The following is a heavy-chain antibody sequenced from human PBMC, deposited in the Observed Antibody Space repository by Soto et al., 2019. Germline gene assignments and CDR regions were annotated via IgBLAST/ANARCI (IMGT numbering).Heavy chain of an antibody. V-gene: IGHV4-61*08. J-gene: IGHJ4*02. Sequence: SETLSLTCAVSGGSISSGGYSWSWIRQPPGKGLEWIGYIDHSGSTNYNPSLKSRVTISVDTSKNQFSLKLSSVTAADTAVYYCAGLVVGSKSHFDYWGQGTLVTVSS. D-gene: IGHD1-26*01. CDR1: GGSISSGGYS. CDR3: AGLVVGSKSHFDY. CDR2: IDHSGST.